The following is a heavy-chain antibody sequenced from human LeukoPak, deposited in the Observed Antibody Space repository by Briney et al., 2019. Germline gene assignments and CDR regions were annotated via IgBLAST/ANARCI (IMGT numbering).Heavy chain of an antibody. Sequence: GGSLRLSCAASGFTFSTYGMSWVRQAPGKGLEWVSLTYSSGSTYYADSVKGRFTISRDHSKNTLYLQMSSLTAADTAVYYCARTSLSGDGYKVGYFDSWGQGTLVTVSS. V-gene: IGHV3-23*05. CDR2: TYSSGST. CDR1: GFTFSTYG. J-gene: IGHJ4*02. D-gene: IGHD5-24*01. CDR3: ARTSLSGDGYKVGYFDS.